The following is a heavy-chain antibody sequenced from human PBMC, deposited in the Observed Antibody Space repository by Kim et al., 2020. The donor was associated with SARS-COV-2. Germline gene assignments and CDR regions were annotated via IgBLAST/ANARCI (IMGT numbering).Heavy chain of an antibody. CDR2: ISSGGDT. J-gene: IGHJ5*02. CDR3: ARGGAPGSYPHPPHP. D-gene: IGHD3-10*01. CDR1: GFTVSRNY. Sequence: GGSLRLSCAVSGFTVSRNYVSWVRQAPGKGLEWVSTISSGGDTNSADSVKGRVTIPRDNSKNTLFLQMNSLRVEDTARSYCARGGAPGSYPHPPHPWGQG. V-gene: IGHV3-53*01.